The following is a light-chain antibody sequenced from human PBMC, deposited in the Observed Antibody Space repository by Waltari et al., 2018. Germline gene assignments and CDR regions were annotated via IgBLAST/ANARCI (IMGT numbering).Light chain of an antibody. CDR3: QQLKSYPLT. CDR2: VAS. Sequence: IQLTQSPSSLSASVGDRVTITCRASQDISSYLAWYQQKLGKAPKLLIYVASTLENGVPSRFRGSGSGTNFTLTISSLQPEDFATYYYQQLKSYPLTFGGGTKVEI. CDR1: QDISSY. J-gene: IGKJ4*01. V-gene: IGKV1-9*01.